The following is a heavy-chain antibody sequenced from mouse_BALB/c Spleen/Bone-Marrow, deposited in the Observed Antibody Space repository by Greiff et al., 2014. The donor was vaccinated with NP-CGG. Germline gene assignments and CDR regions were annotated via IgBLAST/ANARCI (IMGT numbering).Heavy chain of an antibody. CDR1: GYTFTEYT. J-gene: IGHJ4*01. Sequence: EVQVVESGPELVKPGASVKISCKTSGYTFTEYTMHRVKQSHGKSLEWIGVINPNNGGTTYKQKFKDKATLTVDKSSSTAYMEFRSLTSEDSAVYYCARDGNYAMDYWGQGISVTVSS. CDR2: INPNNGGT. D-gene: IGHD2-1*01. CDR3: ARDGNYAMDY. V-gene: IGHV1-18*01.